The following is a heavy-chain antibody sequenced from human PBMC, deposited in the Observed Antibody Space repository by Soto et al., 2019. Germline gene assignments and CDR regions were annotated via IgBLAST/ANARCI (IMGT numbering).Heavy chain of an antibody. CDR3: ARDAAVGLFDY. D-gene: IGHD1-26*01. CDR1: GYTFTSYG. CDR2: ISAYNGNT. J-gene: IGHJ4*02. Sequence: QVKLVQSGAEVKNPGASVKVSCKASGYTFTSYGISWVRQAPGQGLEWMGWISAYNGNTNYAQKLQGRVTMTTDTPTSTVYMELRSLSSDDTAVYYCARDAAVGLFDYWGQGTLVNVSS. V-gene: IGHV1-18*01.